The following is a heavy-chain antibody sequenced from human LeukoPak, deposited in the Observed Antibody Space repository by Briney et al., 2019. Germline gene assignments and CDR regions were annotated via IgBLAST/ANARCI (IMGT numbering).Heavy chain of an antibody. J-gene: IGHJ4*02. CDR1: GFTFSSYS. D-gene: IGHD4-17*01. V-gene: IGHV3-48*01. CDR2: ISSSSSTI. Sequence: PGGSLRLSCAASGFTFSSYSMNWVRQAPGKGLEWVSYISSSSSTIYYADSVKGRFTISRDNAKNSLYLQMNSLRAEDTAVYYCASLDRYGDYVEGVGIDYWGQGTLVTVSS. CDR3: ASLDRYGDYVEGVGIDY.